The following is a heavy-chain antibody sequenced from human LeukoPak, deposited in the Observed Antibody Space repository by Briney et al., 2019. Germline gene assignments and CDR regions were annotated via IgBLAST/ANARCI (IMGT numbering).Heavy chain of an antibody. CDR2: ISSSGSTI. CDR3: ARESHGDPLNYYYYGMDV. CDR1: GFTFSSYE. V-gene: IGHV3-48*03. J-gene: IGHJ6*02. D-gene: IGHD4-17*01. Sequence: GGSLRLSCAASGFTFSSYEMNWVRQAPGKGLEWVSYISSSGSTIYYADSVKGRFTISRDNAKNSLYLQMNSLRAEDTAVYYCARESHGDPLNYYYYGMDVWGQGTTVTVSS.